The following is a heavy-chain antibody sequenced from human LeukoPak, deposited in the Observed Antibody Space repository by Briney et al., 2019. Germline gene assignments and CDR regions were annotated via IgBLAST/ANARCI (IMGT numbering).Heavy chain of an antibody. J-gene: IGHJ4*02. V-gene: IGHV3-7*01. CDR2: IKQDGSEK. CDR1: GFTFSSYW. Sequence: GGSLRLSCAASGFTFSSYWMSWVRQAPGKGLEWVANIKQDGSEKYYVDSVKGRFTISRDNAKNSLYLQMNSLRAEDTAVYYCARGNYYDSSGYYYGGFDYWGQGTLVTVSS. CDR3: ARGNYYDSSGYYYGGFDY. D-gene: IGHD3-22*01.